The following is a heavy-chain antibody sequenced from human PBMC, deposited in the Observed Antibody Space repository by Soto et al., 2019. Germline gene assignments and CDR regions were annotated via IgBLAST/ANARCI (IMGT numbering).Heavy chain of an antibody. J-gene: IGHJ4*02. CDR1: GGSISSSSYY. V-gene: IGHV4-39*01. CDR3: ARSMTTVVTLDY. CDR2: IYYSGST. Sequence: SETLSLTCTVSGGSISSSSYYWGWIRQPPGKGLEWIGSIYYSGSTYYNPSLKSRVTIFVDTSKNQFSLKLSSVTAADTAVYYCARSMTTVVTLDYWGQGTLVTVSS. D-gene: IGHD4-17*01.